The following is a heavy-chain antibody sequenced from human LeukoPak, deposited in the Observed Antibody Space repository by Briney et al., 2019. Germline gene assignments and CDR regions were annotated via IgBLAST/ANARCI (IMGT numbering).Heavy chain of an antibody. V-gene: IGHV3-30-3*01. CDR1: GFTFSSYA. CDR2: ISYDGSNK. D-gene: IGHD7-27*01. J-gene: IGHJ4*02. CDR3: AKSVGTYCFDH. Sequence: GGSPRLSCAASGFTFSSYAMHWVRQAPGKGLEWVAVISYDGSNKYYADSVKGRFTISRGNSKNTLYLQMNSLRAEDTAVYYCAKSVGTYCFDHWGQGALVTVSS.